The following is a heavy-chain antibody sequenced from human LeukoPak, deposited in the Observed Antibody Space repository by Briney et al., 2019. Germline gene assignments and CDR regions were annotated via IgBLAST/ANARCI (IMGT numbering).Heavy chain of an antibody. J-gene: IGHJ6*04. CDR3: ARDDCSRTSCYFGVDV. V-gene: IGHV4-38-2*02. Sequence: SETLSLTCTVSGYSISSGHYWGWLRQPPGKGLEWIGSTYHSGSTYYNPSLKSRVTISVDTSKNQFSLQLSSVTAADTAVYYCARDDCSRTSCYFGVDVWGKGTTVTVSS. D-gene: IGHD2-2*01. CDR1: GYSISSGHY. CDR2: TYHSGST.